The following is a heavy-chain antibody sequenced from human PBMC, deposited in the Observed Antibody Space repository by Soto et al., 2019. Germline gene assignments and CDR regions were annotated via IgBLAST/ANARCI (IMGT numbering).Heavy chain of an antibody. J-gene: IGHJ4*02. CDR1: GGSFSGYY. CDR2: INHSGST. V-gene: IGHV4-34*01. Sequence: SETLSLTCAVYGGSFSGYYWSWIRQPPGKGLEWIGEINHSGSTNYNPSLKSRVTISVDTSKNQFSLKLSSVTAADTAVYYCAGPLTTVTSADDYWGQGTLVTVSS. CDR3: AGPLTTVTSADDY. D-gene: IGHD4-17*01.